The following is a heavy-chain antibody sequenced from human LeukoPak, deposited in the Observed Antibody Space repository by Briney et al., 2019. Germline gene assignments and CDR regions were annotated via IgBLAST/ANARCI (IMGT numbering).Heavy chain of an antibody. J-gene: IGHJ1*01. Sequence: PSETLSVTCTVSGGSISSSSYYWGWIRQPPGKGLEWIGSIYYSGTTYPNPSLMSRVTISVDTSKNEFSLNLTSLTAADTAVYYCARRGGKYSSSSINYWGQGTLVTVSS. CDR2: IYYSGTT. D-gene: IGHD6-6*01. CDR3: ARRGGKYSSSSINY. CDR1: GGSISSSSYY. V-gene: IGHV4-39*01.